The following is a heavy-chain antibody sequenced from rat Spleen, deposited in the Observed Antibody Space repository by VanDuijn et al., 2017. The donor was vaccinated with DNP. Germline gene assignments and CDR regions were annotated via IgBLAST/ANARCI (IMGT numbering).Heavy chain of an antibody. Sequence: EVQLVQSGGGLVQPGRSLKLSCAASKFTFSNYDMAWVRQAPTKGLEWVAAVSPSGGSTSYRDSVRGRFTISRDNAKRTLYLQMDSLRSEDTATYYCATSPGPNWFAYWGQGTLVTVSS. J-gene: IGHJ3*01. D-gene: IGHD1-4*01. CDR2: VSPSGGST. CDR1: KFTFSNYD. V-gene: IGHV5S23*01. CDR3: ATSPGPNWFAY.